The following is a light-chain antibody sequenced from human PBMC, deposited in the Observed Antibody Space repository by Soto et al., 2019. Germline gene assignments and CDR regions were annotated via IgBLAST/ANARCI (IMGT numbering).Light chain of an antibody. Sequence: QPVLTQSPSASASLGASVKLTCTLSSGHSSYAIAWHQQQPEKGPRYLMKVNSDGSHSKGDGIPDRFSGSSSGAERYLTISSLQSEDEADYYCQTWGTGIQVFGGGIKLTVL. CDR3: QTWGTGIQV. CDR2: VNSDGSH. V-gene: IGLV4-69*01. CDR1: SGHSSYA. J-gene: IGLJ3*02.